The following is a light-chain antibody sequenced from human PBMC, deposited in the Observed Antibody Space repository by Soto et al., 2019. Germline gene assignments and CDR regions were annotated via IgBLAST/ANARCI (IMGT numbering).Light chain of an antibody. V-gene: IGKV1-39*01. J-gene: IGKJ3*01. CDR2: AAS. CDR1: QSISSY. CDR3: QQSYSTPFT. Sequence: DIQMTQSPCSLSASVGDRVTITCRASQSISSYLNWYQQKPGKAPKLLIYAASSLQIGVPSRFSGSGSGTDFTLTISSLQPEDFATYYCQQSYSTPFTFGPGTKVDIK.